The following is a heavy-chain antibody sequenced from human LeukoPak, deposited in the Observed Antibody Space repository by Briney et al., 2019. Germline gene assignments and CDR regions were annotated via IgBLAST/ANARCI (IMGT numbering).Heavy chain of an antibody. CDR1: VFSLNSAW. Sequence: GGSLRLSCAASVFSLNSAWMSWVRQAPGKGVEWVGRIKADGETTDYAATLIGSFTVSRDDTKRTLSLQMDSLETEDTAVYYCTADVASHGVGEFDYWGQGTLVTVSS. CDR3: TADVASHGVGEFDY. CDR2: IKADGETT. D-gene: IGHD3-3*01. J-gene: IGHJ4*02. V-gene: IGHV3-15*01.